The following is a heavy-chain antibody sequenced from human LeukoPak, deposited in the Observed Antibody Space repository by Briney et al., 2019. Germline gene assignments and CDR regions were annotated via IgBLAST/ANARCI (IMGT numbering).Heavy chain of an antibody. CDR2: INHSVST. D-gene: IGHD2-2*01. CDR1: GGSFSGYY. Sequence: SETLSLTCAVYGGSFSGYYWSWIRQPPGKGLEWIGEINHSVSTNYNPPLKSRVTISVDTSKNQFSLKLSSVTAADTAVYYCARTLRPPPYQLAADWFDPWGQGTLVTVSS. CDR3: ARTLRPPPYQLAADWFDP. J-gene: IGHJ5*02. V-gene: IGHV4-34*01.